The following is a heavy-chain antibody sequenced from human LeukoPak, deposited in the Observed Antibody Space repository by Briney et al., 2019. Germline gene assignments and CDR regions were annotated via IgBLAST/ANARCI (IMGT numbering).Heavy chain of an antibody. CDR3: ARDRVTIKSYYFDY. D-gene: IGHD3-9*01. CDR2: IWYDGSNK. J-gene: IGHJ4*02. CDR1: GFTFSSYA. V-gene: IGHV3-33*08. Sequence: GGSLRLSCAASGFTFSSYAMSWVRQAPGKGLEWVAVIWYDGSNKYYADSVKGRFTISRDNSKNTLYLQMNSLRAEDTAVYYCARDRVTIKSYYFDYWGQGTLVTVSS.